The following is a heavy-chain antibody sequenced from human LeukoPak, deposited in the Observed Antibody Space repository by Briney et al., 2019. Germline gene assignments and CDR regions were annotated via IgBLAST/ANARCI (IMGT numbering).Heavy chain of an antibody. CDR1: GFTFNYAW. CDR2: INTKSDGGTT. Sequence: GGSLRLSCAAAGFTFNYAWMSWVRQTPGKVLEWLGRINTKSDGGTTDYAAPVKGRFTISRDDSKNTVYLQMNSLKTDDTAVYYCTTGLTFWGQGTLVTVSS. J-gene: IGHJ4*02. V-gene: IGHV3-15*01. D-gene: IGHD2/OR15-2a*01. CDR3: TTGLTF.